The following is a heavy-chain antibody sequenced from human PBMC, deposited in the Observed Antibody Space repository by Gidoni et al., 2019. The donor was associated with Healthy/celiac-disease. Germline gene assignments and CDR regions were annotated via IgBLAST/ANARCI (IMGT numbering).Heavy chain of an antibody. CDR1: GGSFSGSY. CDR2: INHSGST. D-gene: IGHD3-10*01. CDR3: ARALGPRSPRGLYHYGSGSVNDY. Sequence: QVQLQQWGAGLLKPSETLSLTCAVYGGSFSGSYWNWIRQPPGKGLEWIGEINHSGSTNYNPSLKSRVTISVDTSKNQFSLKLSSVTAADTAVYYCARALGPRSPRGLYHYGSGSVNDYWGQGTLVTVSS. V-gene: IGHV4-34*01. J-gene: IGHJ4*02.